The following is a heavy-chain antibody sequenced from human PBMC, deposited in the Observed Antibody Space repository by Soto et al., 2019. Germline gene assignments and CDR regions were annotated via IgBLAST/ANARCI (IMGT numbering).Heavy chain of an antibody. CDR3: ARDYGDYYYYYYYMYV. CDR2: IKQDGSEK. V-gene: IGHV3-7*01. D-gene: IGHD4-17*01. CDR1: GFTFSSYW. J-gene: IGHJ6*03. Sequence: GGSLRLSCAASGFTFSSYWMSWVRQAPGKGLEWVANIKQDGSEKYYVDSVKGRFTISRDNAKNSLYLQMNSLRAEDTAVYYCARDYGDYYYYYYYMYVWGKGTTVTVSS.